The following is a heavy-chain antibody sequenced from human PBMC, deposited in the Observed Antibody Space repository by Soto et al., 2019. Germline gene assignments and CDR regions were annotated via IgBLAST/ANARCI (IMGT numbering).Heavy chain of an antibody. D-gene: IGHD6-19*01. CDR2: ISYDGSNK. CDR1: GLTFSSYA. Sequence: GGSLRLSCAASGLTFSSYAMHWFRQAPGKGLEWVAVISYDGSNKYYADSVKGRFTISRDNSKNTLYLQMNSLRAEDTAVYYCARDRASIAVASGAFDIWGQGTMVTVSS. CDR3: ARDRASIAVASGAFDI. J-gene: IGHJ3*02. V-gene: IGHV3-30-3*01.